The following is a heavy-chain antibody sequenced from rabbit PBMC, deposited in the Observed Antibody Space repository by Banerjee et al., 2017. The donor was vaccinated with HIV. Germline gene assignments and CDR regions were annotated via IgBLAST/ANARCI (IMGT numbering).Heavy chain of an antibody. CDR2: IDTGDGTT. V-gene: IGHV1S45*01. D-gene: IGHD3-1*01. J-gene: IGHJ4*01. CDR3: ARDPGNIGDL. Sequence: QEQLEESGGDLVKPEGSLTLTCTASGFSFSNKYVMCWVRQAPGKGLEWIASIDTGDGTTYYASWVNGRFTVSLDNARNTVFLQMTSLTAADTATYFCARDPGNIGDLWGPGTLVTVS. CDR1: GFSFSNKYV.